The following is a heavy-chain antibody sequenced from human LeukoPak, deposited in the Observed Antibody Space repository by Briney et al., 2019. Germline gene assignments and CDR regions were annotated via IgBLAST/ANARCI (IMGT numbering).Heavy chain of an antibody. CDR2: INHRGDT. CDR3: ARGEDAYYASGNFRY. CDR1: GGSFSGYY. V-gene: IGHV4-34*01. J-gene: IGHJ4*02. Sequence: PSETLSLTCAVYGGSFSGYYWSWIRQPPGKGLEWIGDINHRGDTNYNPSLKSRVTISVDTSKNQFSLKVSSVTAADTALYCARGEDAYYASGNFRYWGQGTLVTVSS. D-gene: IGHD3-10*01.